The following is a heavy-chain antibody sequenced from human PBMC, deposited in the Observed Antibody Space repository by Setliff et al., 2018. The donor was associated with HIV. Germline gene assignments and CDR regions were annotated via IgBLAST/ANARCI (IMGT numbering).Heavy chain of an antibody. CDR2: ISSSSSTI. Sequence: GGSLRLSCAASGFTFSSYSMNWVRQAPGKGLEWVSYISSSSSTISYADAVKVRCTISRDNAKNSLYLQMNSLRPEDTALYFCSRDLGVATYGYYGHVLYCHYMDVWGKGTMVTVSS. CDR1: GFTFSSYS. J-gene: IGHJ6*03. D-gene: IGHD4-17*01. CDR3: SRDLGVATYGYYGHVLYCHYMDV. V-gene: IGHV3-48*04.